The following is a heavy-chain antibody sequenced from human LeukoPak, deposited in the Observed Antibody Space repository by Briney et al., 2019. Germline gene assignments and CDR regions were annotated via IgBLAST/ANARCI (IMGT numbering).Heavy chain of an antibody. Sequence: GGSLRLSCAASGFTFSSYWVSWVRQAPGKGLEWVANIKQDGSEKYYVDSVKGRFTISRDNAKNSLYLQMNSLRAEDTAVYYCARGQLVVPAAVRYWGQGTLVTVSS. D-gene: IGHD2-2*01. J-gene: IGHJ4*02. CDR1: GFTFSSYW. CDR2: IKQDGSEK. V-gene: IGHV3-7*01. CDR3: ARGQLVVPAAVRY.